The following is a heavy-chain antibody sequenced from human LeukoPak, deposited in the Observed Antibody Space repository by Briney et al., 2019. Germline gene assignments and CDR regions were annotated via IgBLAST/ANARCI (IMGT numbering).Heavy chain of an antibody. J-gene: IGHJ4*02. V-gene: IGHV3-23*01. D-gene: IGHD2-2*01. CDR2: ISNGGGSA. Sequence: GGSLRLSCAAAGFTFSSYPMSWVRQAPGKGLQWVSAISNGGGSAYYADSVKGRITISRDNSKSTLYLQMNSLRAEDTAIYYCAARPRMPPRFDQWGQGTLVTVSS. CDR1: GFTFSSYP. CDR3: AARPRMPPRFDQ.